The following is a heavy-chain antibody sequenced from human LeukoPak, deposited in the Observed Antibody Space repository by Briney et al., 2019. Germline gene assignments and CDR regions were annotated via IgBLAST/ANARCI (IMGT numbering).Heavy chain of an antibody. CDR1: GFTFSSYA. J-gene: IGHJ6*02. D-gene: IGHD2-21*01. Sequence: GGSLRLSCAASGFTFSSYAMSWVRHAPGKGLEWVSAISGSGGSTYYADSVKGRFTISRDNSKNTLYLQMNSLRAEDTAVYYCAKSGPAHRYYYYGMDVWGQGTTVTVSS. V-gene: IGHV3-23*01. CDR3: AKSGPAHRYYYYGMDV. CDR2: ISGSGGST.